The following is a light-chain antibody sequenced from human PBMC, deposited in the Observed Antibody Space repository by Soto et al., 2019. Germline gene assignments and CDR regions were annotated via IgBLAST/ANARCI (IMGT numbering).Light chain of an antibody. CDR2: GAS. CDR1: QIISSTY. CDR3: QHYGNSLYT. J-gene: IGKJ2*01. Sequence: DIVVTQSPGTLSLSPGERATLSCMASQIISSTYLGWYQLKPGQAPRLLIYGASSRATGIPDRFSGSGSGTDFTLTISRLEPEDFAVYYCQHYGNSLYTFGQGTKREIK. V-gene: IGKV3-20*01.